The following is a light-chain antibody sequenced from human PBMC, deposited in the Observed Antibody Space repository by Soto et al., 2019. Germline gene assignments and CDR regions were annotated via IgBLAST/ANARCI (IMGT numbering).Light chain of an antibody. J-gene: IGLJ1*01. Sequence: QSVLTQPRSVSGSPGQSVTISCTGTSIDVGGYDYVPWYQQHPDKAPKLMIYDVSKRPSGVPDRFSGSKSGNTASLTISGLQAEDEADYYCYSYAGSSYVFGTGTKVTVL. V-gene: IGLV2-11*01. CDR1: SIDVGGYDY. CDR2: DVS. CDR3: YSYAGSSYV.